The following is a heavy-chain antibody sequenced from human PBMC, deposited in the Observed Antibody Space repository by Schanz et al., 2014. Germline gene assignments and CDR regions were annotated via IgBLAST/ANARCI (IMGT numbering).Heavy chain of an antibody. J-gene: IGHJ4*02. D-gene: IGHD6-13*01. CDR2: ISGSGDHT. V-gene: IGHV3-23*04. CDR1: GFTFRSYA. CDR3: AKERIAAAWTFDY. Sequence: EVQLVESGGGLVQPGGSLRLSCAASGFTFRSYAMSWVRQAPGKGLEWVSVISGSGDHTHYADSVKGRFTISRDTSGNTLYLQMNSLTGEDTAVYYCAKERIAAAWTFDYWGQGTLVTVSS.